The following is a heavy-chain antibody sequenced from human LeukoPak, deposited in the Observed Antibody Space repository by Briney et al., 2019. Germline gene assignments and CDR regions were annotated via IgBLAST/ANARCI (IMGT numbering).Heavy chain of an antibody. CDR2: INSDGSST. D-gene: IGHD6-13*01. CDR3: ARGSRSWPADY. J-gene: IGHJ4*02. V-gene: IGHV3-74*01. Sequence: GSLRLSCAASGFTFTSYAMSWVRQAPGKGLEWVSRINSDGSSTSYADSVKGRFTISRDNAKNTLYLQMNSLRAEDTAVYYCARGSRSWPADYWGQGTLVTVSS. CDR1: GFTFTSYA.